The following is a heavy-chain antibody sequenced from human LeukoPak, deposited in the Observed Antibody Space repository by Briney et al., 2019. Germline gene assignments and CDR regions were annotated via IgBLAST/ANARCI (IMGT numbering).Heavy chain of an antibody. CDR3: ARGSVQLWLRDTYYYMDV. J-gene: IGHJ6*03. D-gene: IGHD5-18*01. V-gene: IGHV3-20*04. Sequence: GSLKISCAASGIHFDDYAMNWVRPVPGGGLEWVSGINWNGGITEYADSVKDRFTISRQNTKNSLYLYMNNLGGEDTALYFCARGSVQLWLRDTYYYMDVWGKGTTVTVSS. CDR2: INWNGGIT. CDR1: GIHFDDYA.